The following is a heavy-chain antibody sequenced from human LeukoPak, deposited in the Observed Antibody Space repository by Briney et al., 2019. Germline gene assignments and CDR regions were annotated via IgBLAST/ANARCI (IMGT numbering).Heavy chain of an antibody. CDR2: ISGSGNSP. D-gene: IGHD6-19*01. Sequence: GGSLRLSCTASGFTFSSYAMTWVCQAPGTGLERVADISGSGNSPNYADSVKGRFTISRDNSNNTLYLQMKTLSPEATAVYYCAKDQRAVAGTCFYNWGQGTLVTVSS. V-gene: IGHV3-23*01. CDR3: AKDQRAVAGTCFYN. CDR1: GFTFSSYA. J-gene: IGHJ4*02.